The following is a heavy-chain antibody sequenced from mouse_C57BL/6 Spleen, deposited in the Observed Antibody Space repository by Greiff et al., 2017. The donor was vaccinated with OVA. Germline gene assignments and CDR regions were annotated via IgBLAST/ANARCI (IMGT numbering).Heavy chain of an antibody. D-gene: IGHD2-4*01. V-gene: IGHV7-3*01. J-gene: IGHJ3*01. CDR1: GFTFTDYY. Sequence: DVKLVESGGGLVQPGGSLSLSCAASGFTFTDYYMSWVRQPPGKALEWLGFIRNKANGYTTEYSASVKGRFTISRDNSQSILYLQMNALRAEDSATYYCARGDYDYDSWFAYWGQGTLVTVSA. CDR3: ARGDYDYDSWFAY. CDR2: IRNKANGYTT.